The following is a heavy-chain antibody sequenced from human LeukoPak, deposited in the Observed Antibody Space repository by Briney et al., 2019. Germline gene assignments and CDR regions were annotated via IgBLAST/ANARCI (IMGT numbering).Heavy chain of an antibody. D-gene: IGHD2-21*02. V-gene: IGHV3-9*01. J-gene: IGHJ3*01. CDR3: VKENVASNCVDCPLRYPFDV. CDR2: INWARYSE. Sequence: SLRLSCAAAGLTFSSYAMTWVRQAPEQGLEWVSGINWARYSEGYADSVGGRFTNTRDNGKSFLYLQMDRLKTEDTALYYCVKENVASNCVDCPLRYPFDVWGQGTIVTVSS. CDR1: GLTFSSYA.